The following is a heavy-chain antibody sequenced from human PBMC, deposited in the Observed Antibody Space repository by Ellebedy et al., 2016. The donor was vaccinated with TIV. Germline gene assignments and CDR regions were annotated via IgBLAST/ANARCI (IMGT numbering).Heavy chain of an antibody. V-gene: IGHV3-30*14. D-gene: IGHD1-26*01. CDR1: GFTFSSYT. CDR3: ARDGAGRGK. CDR2: ISYDGSRE. Sequence: GESLKISCAASGFTFSSYTMHWVRQAPGKGLEWVASISYDGSREYYADSVKGRFTISRDNSNNTLYLQMNSLRAEDTAVYYCARDGAGRGKWGQGTLVTVSS. J-gene: IGHJ4*02.